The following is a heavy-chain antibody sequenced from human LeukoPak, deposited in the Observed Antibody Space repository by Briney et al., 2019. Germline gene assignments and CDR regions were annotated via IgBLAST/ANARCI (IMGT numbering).Heavy chain of an antibody. CDR1: GFTFSRYA. D-gene: IGHD1-26*01. Sequence: GGSLRLSCSASGFTFSRYAMHWVRQAPGKGLEYVSGINDNGGRTHYADSVKGRFSISRDNSKNTLHLQMSTLRAEDTALNYCVKDVGGSYAFDYWGQGILVTVAS. CDR3: VKDVGGSYAFDY. CDR2: INDNGGRT. J-gene: IGHJ4*02. V-gene: IGHV3-64D*09.